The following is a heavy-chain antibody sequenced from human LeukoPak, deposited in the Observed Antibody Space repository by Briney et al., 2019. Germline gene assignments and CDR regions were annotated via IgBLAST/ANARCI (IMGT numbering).Heavy chain of an antibody. Sequence: GGSLRLSCAASGFTFSSYAMHWVRQAPGKGLEWVAVISYDGSNKYYADSVKGRFTISRDNSKNTLYLQMNSLRAEDTAVYYCARGRVAMDYAFDIWGQGTMVTVSS. D-gene: IGHD5-18*01. CDR2: ISYDGSNK. CDR3: ARGRVAMDYAFDI. CDR1: GFTFSSYA. V-gene: IGHV3-30-3*01. J-gene: IGHJ3*02.